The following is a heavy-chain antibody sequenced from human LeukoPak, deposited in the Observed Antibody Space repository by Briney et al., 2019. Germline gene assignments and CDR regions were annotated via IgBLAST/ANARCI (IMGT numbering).Heavy chain of an antibody. Sequence: GGSLRLSCAASGFTFSSYEMNWVRQAPGKGLEWVSFIDTCSYYIFYADSVKGSFTIPRDNAKHSLYLQINSLSAEDTAVYYGARNLVICSRTSWYSDFDSLGQGALVSV. CDR1: GFTFSSYE. V-gene: IGHV3-21*01. J-gene: IGHJ4*02. CDR3: ARNLVICSRTSWYSDFDS. CDR2: IDTCSYYI. D-gene: IGHD2-2*01.